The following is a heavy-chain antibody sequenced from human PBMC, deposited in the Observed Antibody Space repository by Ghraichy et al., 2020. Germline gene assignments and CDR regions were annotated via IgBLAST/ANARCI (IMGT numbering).Heavy chain of an antibody. CDR1: GYTFTSYD. CDR2: MNPNSGNT. CDR3: ARGVRRPRYYYYGMDV. D-gene: IGHD3-10*01. Sequence: ASVKVSCKASGYTFTSYDINWVRQATGQGLEWMGWMNPNSGNTGYAQKFQGRVTITRNTSISTAYMELSSLRSEDTAVYYCARGVRRPRYYYYGMDVWGQGTTVTVSS. J-gene: IGHJ6*02. V-gene: IGHV1-8*03.